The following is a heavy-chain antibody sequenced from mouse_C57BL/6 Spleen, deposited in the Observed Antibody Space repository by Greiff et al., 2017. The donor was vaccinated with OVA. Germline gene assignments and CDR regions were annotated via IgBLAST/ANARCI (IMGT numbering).Heavy chain of an antibody. J-gene: IGHJ4*01. CDR2: IRSKSNNYAT. CDR1: GFSFNTYA. D-gene: IGHD1-1*01. V-gene: IGHV10-1*01. CDR3: VRAHYYGSRDYAMDY. Sequence: EVQGVESGGGLVQPKGSLKLSCAASGFSFNTYAMNWVRQAPGKGLEWVARIRSKSNNYATYYADSVKDRFTISRDDSESMLYLQMNNLKTEDTAMYYCVRAHYYGSRDYAMDYWGQGTSVTVSS.